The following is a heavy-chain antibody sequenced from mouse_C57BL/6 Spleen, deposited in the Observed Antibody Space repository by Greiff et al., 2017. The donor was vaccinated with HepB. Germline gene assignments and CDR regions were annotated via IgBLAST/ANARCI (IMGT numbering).Heavy chain of an antibody. CDR1: GYAFTNYL. CDR3: ARGAITTAAYYAMDY. CDR2: INPGSGGT. D-gene: IGHD2-4*01. V-gene: IGHV1-54*01. J-gene: IGHJ4*01. Sequence: VQLQESGAELVRPGTSVKVSCKASGYAFTNYLIEWVKQRPGQGLEWIGVINPGSGGTNYNGKFKGKATLTADKSSSTAYMQLSSLTSEDSAVYFCARGAITTAAYYAMDYWGQGTSVTVSS.